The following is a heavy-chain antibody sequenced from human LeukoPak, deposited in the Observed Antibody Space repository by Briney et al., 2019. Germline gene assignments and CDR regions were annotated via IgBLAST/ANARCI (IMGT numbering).Heavy chain of an antibody. CDR1: GFTFSSYA. J-gene: IGHJ4*02. CDR3: AKGATNGYSYGSSFDY. V-gene: IGHV3-23*01. CDR2: ISGSGGST. Sequence: GGALRLSCAASGFTFSSYAMSWVRQAPGKELEWVSAISGSGGSTYYADSVKGRFTISRDNSKNTLYLQMNSLRAEDTAVYYCAKGATNGYSYGSSFDYWGQGTLVTVSS. D-gene: IGHD5-18*01.